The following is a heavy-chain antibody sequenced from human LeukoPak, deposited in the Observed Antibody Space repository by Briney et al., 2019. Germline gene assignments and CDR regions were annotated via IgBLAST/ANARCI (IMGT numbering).Heavy chain of an antibody. CDR3: ARESLWAFDT. D-gene: IGHD3-10*01. V-gene: IGHV4-59*02. J-gene: IGHJ3*02. CDR2: IYYSGST. CDR1: GGSVSDYY. Sequence: SETLSLTCTISGGSVSDYYWSWIRQPPGKGLEWIGSIYYSGSTYYNPSLKSRVTISVDTSKNQFSLKLSSVTAADTAVYYCARESLWAFDTWGQGTMVTVSS.